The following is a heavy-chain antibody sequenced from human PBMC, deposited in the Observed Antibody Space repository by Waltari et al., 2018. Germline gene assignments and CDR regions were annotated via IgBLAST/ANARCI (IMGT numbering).Heavy chain of an antibody. CDR3: ARDRGPMRVETYMDV. CDR2: VDPEDCET. V-gene: IGHV1-69-2*01. Sequence: EVQLVQSGAEVKKPGATVKISCKASGYTFTDYYMHWVQQAPGKGLEWMGRVDPEDCETIYAEKFQGRVTISVDTSKNQFALKLSSVTAAETAVYYCARDRGPMRVETYMDVWGKGTTVTVSS. CDR1: GYTFTDYY. J-gene: IGHJ6*03.